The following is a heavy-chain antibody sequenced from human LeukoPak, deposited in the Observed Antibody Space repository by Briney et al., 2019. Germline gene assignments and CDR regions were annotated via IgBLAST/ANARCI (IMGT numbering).Heavy chain of an antibody. V-gene: IGHV1-2*02. CDR1: GYTFTSYY. CDR2: ANPTSGGT. CDR3: ARVYYYYDSSGILTLYFDY. D-gene: IGHD3-22*01. J-gene: IGHJ4*02. Sequence: ASVKVSCKTSGYTFTSYYMHWVRQAPGQGLEWMRWANPTSGGTNYAQKFQGRVTMTRDTSISTAYMELSRLRSDDTAVYYCARVYYYYDSSGILTLYFDYWGQGTLVTVSS.